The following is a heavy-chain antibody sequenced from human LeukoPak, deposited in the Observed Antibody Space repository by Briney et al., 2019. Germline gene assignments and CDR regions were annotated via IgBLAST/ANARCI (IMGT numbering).Heavy chain of an antibody. V-gene: IGHV3-53*01. Sequence: GGSLRLSCAASGFTVSSNYMSWVRQAPGKGLEWVSVIYSGGSTYYADSVKGRFTISRDNSKNTLCLQMNSLRAEDTAVYYCARDRHTIPEDQYYYYGMDVWGQGTTVTVSS. CDR3: ARDRHTIPEDQYYYYGMDV. D-gene: IGHD3-3*01. CDR2: IYSGGST. J-gene: IGHJ6*02. CDR1: GFTVSSNY.